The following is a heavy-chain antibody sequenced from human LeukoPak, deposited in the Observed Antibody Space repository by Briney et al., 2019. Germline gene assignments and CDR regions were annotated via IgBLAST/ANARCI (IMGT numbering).Heavy chain of an antibody. Sequence: GGSLRLSCAASGFTFAIHAMTWVRQAPGKGLEWVSGISGDGASTHYAESVKGQFTVSRDNSQNTLFLQMNSLRVEDTAIYYCAKDSYVSGRPLHTFDVWGQGTMVTVSS. J-gene: IGHJ3*01. CDR2: ISGDGAST. CDR3: AKDSYVSGRPLHTFDV. D-gene: IGHD3-10*01. CDR1: GFTFAIHA. V-gene: IGHV3-23*01.